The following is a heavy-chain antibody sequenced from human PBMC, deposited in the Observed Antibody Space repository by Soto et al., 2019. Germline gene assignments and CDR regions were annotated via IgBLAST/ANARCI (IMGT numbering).Heavy chain of an antibody. J-gene: IGHJ6*02. CDR2: IYYSGST. D-gene: IGHD2-2*03. CDR1: GGSISSSSYH. V-gene: IGHV4-39*01. CDR3: ARLNGYCVSTNCHGYYGMDV. Sequence: SETLSLTCTVSGGSISSSSYHWGWIRQPPGKGLEWIGSIYYSGSTYYNPSLKSRVTISVDTSKNEFSLRLSSVTAADTAVYYCARLNGYCVSTNCHGYYGMDVWGQGTTVTVSS.